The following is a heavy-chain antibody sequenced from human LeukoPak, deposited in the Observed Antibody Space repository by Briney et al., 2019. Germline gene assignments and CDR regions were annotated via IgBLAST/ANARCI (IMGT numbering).Heavy chain of an antibody. CDR1: GGSFSGYY. J-gene: IGHJ5*02. Sequence: PSETLSLTCAVYGGSFSGYYWSRIRQPPGKGLEWIGEINHSGSTNYNPSLKSRVTISVDTSKNQFSLKLSSVTAADTAVYYCARGRGITMVRRRRNWFDPWGQGTLVTVSS. CDR3: ARGRGITMVRRRRNWFDP. CDR2: INHSGST. V-gene: IGHV4-34*01. D-gene: IGHD3-10*01.